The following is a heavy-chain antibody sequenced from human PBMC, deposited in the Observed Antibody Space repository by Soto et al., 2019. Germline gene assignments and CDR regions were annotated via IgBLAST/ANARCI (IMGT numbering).Heavy chain of an antibody. Sequence: ITLKESGPTLVNPTQPLTLTCAFSGFSLSSSGVGVGWIRQPPGKALEWLALMYWDDAKRYSPSLTSRLTTTKDTSKKQVVHTMTNMDPVDTATYYCAHRRGYGPFDYWGQGSLVTVSS. CDR3: AHRRGYGPFDY. V-gene: IGHV2-5*02. D-gene: IGHD5-18*01. CDR2: MYWDDAK. CDR1: GFSLSSSGVG. J-gene: IGHJ4*02.